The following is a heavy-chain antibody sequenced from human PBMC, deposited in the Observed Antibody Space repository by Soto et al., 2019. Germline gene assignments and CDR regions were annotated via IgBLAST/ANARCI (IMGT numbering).Heavy chain of an antibody. CDR1: GDSVSSGGYY. V-gene: IGHV4-31*03. J-gene: IGHJ4*02. CDR3: ASAGHSYGFFADS. D-gene: IGHD5-18*01. CDR2: IYYTGST. Sequence: PSETLSLTCTVSGDSVSSGGYYWSWIRQHPGKGLEWIGYIYYTGSTYYNPSLKSRVIISVDTSTNQFSLKLSSVTAADTAVYYCASAGHSYGFFADSWGPGTLVTVSS.